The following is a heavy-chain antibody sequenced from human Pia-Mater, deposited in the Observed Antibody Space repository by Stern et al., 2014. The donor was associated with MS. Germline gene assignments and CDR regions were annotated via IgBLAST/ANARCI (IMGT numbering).Heavy chain of an antibody. Sequence: QVTLRESGPTLVKPTQTLTLTCTFSGFSLSTSGAGVTWIRQPPGKALEWLAVIYWDDEKRYSPSLKTRLTITRDTSKSQVVLTMTSMDPVDTATYYCAHVFSDASSSWFDPWGQGTLVTVSS. J-gene: IGHJ5*02. CDR1: GFSLSTSGAG. V-gene: IGHV2-5*02. CDR2: IYWDDEK. CDR3: AHVFSDASSSWFDP. D-gene: IGHD6-6*01.